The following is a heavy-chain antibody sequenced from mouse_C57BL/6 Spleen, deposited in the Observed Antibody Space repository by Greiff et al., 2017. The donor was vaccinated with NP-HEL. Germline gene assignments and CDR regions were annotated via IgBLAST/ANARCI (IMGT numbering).Heavy chain of an antibody. Sequence: QVHVKQPGAELVMPGASVKLSCKASGYTFTSYWMHWVKQRPGQGLEWIGEIDPSDSYTNYNQKFKGKSTLTVDKSSSTAYMQLSSLTSEDSAVYYCARWGSRFAYWGQGTLVTVSA. CDR2: IDPSDSYT. J-gene: IGHJ3*01. V-gene: IGHV1-69*01. CDR3: ARWGSRFAY. CDR1: GYTFTSYW.